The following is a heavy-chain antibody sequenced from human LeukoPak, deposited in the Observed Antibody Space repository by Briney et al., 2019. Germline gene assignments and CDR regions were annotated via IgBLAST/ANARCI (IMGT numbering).Heavy chain of an antibody. CDR2: ITWNSGTI. CDR1: GFTFDDYT. V-gene: IGHV3-9*03. J-gene: IGHJ3*01. Sequence: GGSLRLSCAASGFTFDDYTMHWVRQVPGKGLEWVSGITWNSGTINYADAVKGRFTVSRDNAKNSLYLQMHSLRAEDMALYYCAKEIGVAVAGTESNAFDVWGQGTMVTVSS. CDR3: AKEIGVAVAGTESNAFDV. D-gene: IGHD6-19*01.